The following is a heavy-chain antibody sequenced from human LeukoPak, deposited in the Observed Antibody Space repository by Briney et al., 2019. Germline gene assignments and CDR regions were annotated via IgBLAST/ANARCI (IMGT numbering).Heavy chain of an antibody. D-gene: IGHD3-22*01. CDR1: GGSISSYY. J-gene: IGHJ4*02. Sequence: SETLSLTCTVSGGSISSYYWNWIRQPPGKGLEWIGYIYYSGSTNYNPSLKSRVTISVDTSKNQFSLKLSSVTAADTAVYYCARVKYYYDSSGYNRNYFDYWGQGTLVTVSS. CDR2: IYYSGST. V-gene: IGHV4-59*01. CDR3: ARVKYYYDSSGYNRNYFDY.